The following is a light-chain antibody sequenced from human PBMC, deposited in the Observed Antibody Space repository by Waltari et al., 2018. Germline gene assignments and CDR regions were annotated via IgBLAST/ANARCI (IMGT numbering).Light chain of an antibody. CDR3: QQYNSYSRYT. J-gene: IGKJ2*01. Sequence: DIQMTQSPSTLSASLGDRVTITCRASQSISSWLDWYQQKPGKAPKLLIYKASSLESGVPSRFSGSGSGTEFTLTISSLQPDDFATYYCQQYNSYSRYTFGQGTKLEIK. CDR2: KAS. CDR1: QSISSW. V-gene: IGKV1-5*03.